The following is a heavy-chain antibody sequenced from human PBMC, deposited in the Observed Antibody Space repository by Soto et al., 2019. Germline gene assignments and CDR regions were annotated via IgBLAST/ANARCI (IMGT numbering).Heavy chain of an antibody. CDR3: ARVRAYYDILTGYFDY. V-gene: IGHV1-46*01. J-gene: IGHJ4*02. D-gene: IGHD3-9*01. CDR1: GYTFINYY. Sequence: ASVKVSCKASGYTFINYYIHWARQAPGHGLEWKAKINPTGGSTNYEQKLQSRLTLTMDTTTSTAYMKLRSLKTDNTAVYYCARVRAYYDILTGYFDYWGQGTLVTVSS. CDR2: INPTGGST.